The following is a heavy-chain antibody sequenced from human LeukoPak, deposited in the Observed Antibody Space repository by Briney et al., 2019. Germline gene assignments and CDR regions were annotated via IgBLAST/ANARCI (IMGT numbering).Heavy chain of an antibody. CDR3: ANILWFGELHY. V-gene: IGHV1-2*02. CDR2: INPNSGGT. CDR1: GGTFSSYA. J-gene: IGHJ4*02. Sequence: ASVKVSCKASGGTFSSYAISWVRQAPGQGLEWMGWINPNSGGTNYAQKFQGRVTMTRDTSISTAYMELSRLRSDDTAVYYCANILWFGELHYWGQGTLVTVSS. D-gene: IGHD3-10*01.